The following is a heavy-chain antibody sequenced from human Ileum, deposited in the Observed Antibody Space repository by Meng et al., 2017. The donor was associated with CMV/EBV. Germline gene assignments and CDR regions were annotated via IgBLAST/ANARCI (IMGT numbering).Heavy chain of an antibody. V-gene: IGHV4-34*01. CDR1: GGSFSGYY. CDR3: ARGSAGGLARGVAY. CDR2: INHSGST. J-gene: IGHJ4*02. D-gene: IGHD1-26*01. Sequence: QVQLQQWGAGLLKPSETLSLTCAVYGGSFSGYYWNWIRQPPGRGLEWIGEINHSGSTNYNPSLKSRVTISVDTSKNQLSLKLYSVTAADTAMYYCARGSAGGLARGVAYWGQGTLVTVSS.